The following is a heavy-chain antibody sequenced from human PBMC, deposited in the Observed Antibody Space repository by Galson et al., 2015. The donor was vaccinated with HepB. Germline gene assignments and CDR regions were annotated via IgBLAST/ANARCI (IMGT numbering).Heavy chain of an antibody. CDR3: ARWSPSGASDDALDI. J-gene: IGHJ3*02. D-gene: IGHD1-26*01. V-gene: IGHV1-3*01. CDR2: INAGNGNS. Sequence: SVKVSCKASGDSLIDYAVYWLRQAPGQRFEWMGWINAGNGNSQYSQNFQGRLTFTRDTSANTAYMELNRLTYADTAVYYCARWSPSGASDDALDIWGQGTMVTVSS. CDR1: GDSLIDYA.